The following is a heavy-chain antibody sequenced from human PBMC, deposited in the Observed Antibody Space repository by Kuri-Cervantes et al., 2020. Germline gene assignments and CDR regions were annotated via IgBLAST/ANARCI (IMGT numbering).Heavy chain of an antibody. CDR3: AKGSYFSDY. CDR2: ISGSGGST. CDR1: GFTFSSYW. Sequence: GESLKISCAASGFTFSSYWMSWVRQAPGKGLEWVSAISGSGGSTYYADSVKGRFTISRDNSKNTLYLQMNSLRAEDTAVYYCAKGSYFSDYWGQGTLVTVSS. D-gene: IGHD1-26*01. V-gene: IGHV3-23*01. J-gene: IGHJ4*02.